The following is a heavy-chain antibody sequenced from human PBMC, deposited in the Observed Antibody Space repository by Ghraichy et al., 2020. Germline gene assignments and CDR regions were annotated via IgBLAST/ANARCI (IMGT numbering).Heavy chain of an antibody. V-gene: IGHV3-23*01. D-gene: IGHD5-18*01. J-gene: IGHJ2*01. CDR2: ISGSGGST. CDR3: AKGPGDVQLWFLSSWYFDL. Sequence: GGSLRLSCAASGFTFSSYAMSWVRQAPGKGLEWVSAISGSGGSTYYADSVKGRFTISRDNSKNTLYLQMNSLRAEDTAVYYCAKGPGDVQLWFLSSWYFDLWGRGTLVTVSS. CDR1: GFTFSSYA.